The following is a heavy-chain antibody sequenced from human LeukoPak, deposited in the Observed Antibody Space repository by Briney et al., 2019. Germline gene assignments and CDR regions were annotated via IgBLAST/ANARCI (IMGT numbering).Heavy chain of an antibody. Sequence: GGSLRLSCAASGFTFINAWMSWVRQAPGKGLEWVGRIKSNTDGGTTDYAAPVKGRFTFSRDDSKETLYLQMDRLETEDTAVYYCTTEGRGGYDYWGQGTLVTVPS. CDR1: GFTFINAW. J-gene: IGHJ4*02. CDR3: TTEGRGGYDY. D-gene: IGHD5-24*01. CDR2: IKSNTDGGTT. V-gene: IGHV3-15*01.